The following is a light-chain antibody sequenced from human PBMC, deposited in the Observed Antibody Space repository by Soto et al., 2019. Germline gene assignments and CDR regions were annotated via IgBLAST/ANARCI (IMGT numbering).Light chain of an antibody. CDR1: QIIGSAY. V-gene: IGKV3-20*01. CDR3: QHYGRSPS. CDR2: GAS. J-gene: IGKJ1*01. Sequence: ETXLTQSPDTLSLSPGEGATLSCRASQIIGSAYLAWYQQKPGQAPRLLIFGASTRATGTPHRFSGSGSGTDFTLTISALESEDVAVYYCQHYGRSPSFGQGTKLEIK.